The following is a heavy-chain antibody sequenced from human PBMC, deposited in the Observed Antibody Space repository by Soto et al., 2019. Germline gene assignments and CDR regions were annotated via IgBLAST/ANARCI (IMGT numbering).Heavy chain of an antibody. J-gene: IGHJ5*02. Sequence: QVQLQESGPGLVKPSQTLSLTCTVSGGSISSGGYYWSWIRQHPGKGLEWIGYIYYSGSTYYNPSRKSRVTISVDTSKNQFALKLSSVTAADTAVYYCARRHGYCSSTGCWDWFDPWGQGNLVNVSS. V-gene: IGHV4-31*03. D-gene: IGHD2-2*01. CDR2: IYYSGST. CDR1: GGSISSGGYY. CDR3: ARRHGYCSSTGCWDWFDP.